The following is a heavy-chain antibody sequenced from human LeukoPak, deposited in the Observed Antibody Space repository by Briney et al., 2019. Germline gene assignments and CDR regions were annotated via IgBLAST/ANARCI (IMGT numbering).Heavy chain of an antibody. V-gene: IGHV3-66*01. CDR1: GFTVSNNY. CDR3: ARDPPAVTANTYG. Sequence: GGSLRLSCAASGFTVSNNYMNWVRQAPGKELERVSLIYSGGTTDYADSVKGRFTISRDGSKNTLYLQMNSLRVEDTAVYYCARDPPAVTANTYGWGQGTLVTVSS. J-gene: IGHJ4*02. D-gene: IGHD5-18*01. CDR2: IYSGGTT.